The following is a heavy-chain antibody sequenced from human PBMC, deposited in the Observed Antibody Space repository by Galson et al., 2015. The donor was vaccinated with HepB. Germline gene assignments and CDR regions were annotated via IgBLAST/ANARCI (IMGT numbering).Heavy chain of an antibody. Sequence: SLRLSCAASGFTFNNAWMNWVRQAPGRGXXXVGXXXTXXXGGTXXYTXTLKGXFTISHNDSKNTIYLQMSRLIXEDTAVYFXTAQKLGRGAFDIWSQGTMVTFSS. J-gene: IGHJ3*02. CDR3: TAQKLGRGAFDI. V-gene: IGHV3-15*01. D-gene: IGHD7-27*01. CDR2: XXTXXXGGTX. CDR1: GFTFNNAW.